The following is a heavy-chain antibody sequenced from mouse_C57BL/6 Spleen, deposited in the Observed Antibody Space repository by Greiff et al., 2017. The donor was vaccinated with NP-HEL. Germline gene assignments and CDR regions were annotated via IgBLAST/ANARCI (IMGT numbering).Heavy chain of an antibody. CDR1: GYTFTDYE. CDR3: TRGGYRWYFDV. V-gene: IGHV1-15*01. J-gene: IGHJ1*03. Sequence: QVQLKESGAELVRPGASVTLSCKASGYTFTDYEMHWVKQTPVHGLEWIGAIDPETGGTAYNQKFKGKAILTADKSSSTAYMELRSLTSEDSAVYYCTRGGYRWYFDVWGTGTTVTVSS. D-gene: IGHD3-1*01. CDR2: IDPETGGT.